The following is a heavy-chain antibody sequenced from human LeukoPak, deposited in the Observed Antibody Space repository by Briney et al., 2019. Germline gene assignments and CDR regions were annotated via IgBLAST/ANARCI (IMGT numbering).Heavy chain of an antibody. Sequence: GGSLRLSCAASGFTFSNAWMTWVRQAPGKGLEWVGRIKNKPNGGTTDYAAPVKGRFTISRDDSINTLYLQMNSLKTEDTAFYYCTTVGVATSGFFGPWGQGTLVTVSS. CDR1: GFTFSNAW. J-gene: IGHJ5*02. CDR3: TTVGVATSGFFGP. V-gene: IGHV3-15*05. D-gene: IGHD5-12*01. CDR2: IKNKPNGGTT.